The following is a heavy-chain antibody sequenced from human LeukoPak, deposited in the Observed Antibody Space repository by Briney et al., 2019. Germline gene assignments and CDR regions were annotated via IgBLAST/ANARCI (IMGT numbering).Heavy chain of an antibody. CDR3: AKGGIQLWLQGYYYMDV. D-gene: IGHD5-18*01. CDR2: ISGSGGST. V-gene: IGHV3-23*01. Sequence: GGSLRLSCTASGFTFSSYAMSWVRQAPGKGLEWVSAISGSGGSTYYADSVKGRFTISRDNSKNTLYLQMSSLRAEDTAVYYCAKGGIQLWLQGYYYMDVWGKGTTVTVSS. J-gene: IGHJ6*03. CDR1: GFTFSSYA.